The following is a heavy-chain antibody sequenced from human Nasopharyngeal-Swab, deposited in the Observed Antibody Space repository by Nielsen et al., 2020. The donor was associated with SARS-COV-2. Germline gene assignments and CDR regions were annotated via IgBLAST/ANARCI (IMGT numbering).Heavy chain of an antibody. CDR2: ISYDGSNK. Sequence: GGSLRLSCAASGFTFSSYGMHWVRQAPGKGLEWVAVISYDGSNKYYADSVKGRFTISRDNAKNSLYLQMNSLRAEDTAVYYCARGAGGQLESRGFDYWGQGTLVTVSS. CDR1: GFTFSSYG. D-gene: IGHD1-1*01. CDR3: ARGAGGQLESRGFDY. V-gene: IGHV3-30*03. J-gene: IGHJ4*02.